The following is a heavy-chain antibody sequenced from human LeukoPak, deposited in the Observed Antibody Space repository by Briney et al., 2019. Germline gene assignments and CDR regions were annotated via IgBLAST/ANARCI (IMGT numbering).Heavy chain of an antibody. J-gene: IGHJ4*02. CDR1: GGSISSYY. D-gene: IGHD3-3*01. Sequence: NTSETLSLTCTVSGGSISSYYWIWIRQPPGKGLEWVSSISSSSSYIYYADSVKGRFTISRGNAKNSLYLQMNSLRAEDTAVYYCARDVTIFGVVIPFDYWGQGTLVTVSS. V-gene: IGHV3-21*01. CDR2: ISSSSSYI. CDR3: ARDVTIFGVVIPFDY.